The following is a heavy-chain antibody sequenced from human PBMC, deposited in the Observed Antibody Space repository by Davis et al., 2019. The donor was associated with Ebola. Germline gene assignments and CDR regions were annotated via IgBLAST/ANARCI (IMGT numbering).Heavy chain of an antibody. CDR1: GYTFTSYY. V-gene: IGHV1-46*01. Sequence: ASVKVSCKASGYTFTSYYMHWVRQAPGQGLEWMGIINPSGGSTSYAQKFQGRVTMTRDTSTSTVYMELSSLRSEDTAVYYCARDIVVVVAATSHYYYYYGMDVWGQGTTVTVSS. J-gene: IGHJ6*02. CDR2: INPSGGST. CDR3: ARDIVVVVAATSHYYYYYGMDV. D-gene: IGHD2-15*01.